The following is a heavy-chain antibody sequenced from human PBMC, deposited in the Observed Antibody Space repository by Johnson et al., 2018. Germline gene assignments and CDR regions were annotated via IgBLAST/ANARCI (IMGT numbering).Heavy chain of an antibody. CDR3: AKDIKEWGAPGHVGCFDM. CDR2: ISWNSGSR. Sequence: VQLVESGGGLVQPGRSLRLSCAASGFTFDDYAMHWVRQAPGKGLEWVSVISWNSGSRGYADSVKGRFTISRDNAKNSLYLQMNSLGAEDRALSYCAKDIKEWGAPGHVGCFDMWGQGKMVTVSS. V-gene: IGHV3-9*01. D-gene: IGHD1-26*01. CDR1: GFTFDDYA. J-gene: IGHJ3*02.